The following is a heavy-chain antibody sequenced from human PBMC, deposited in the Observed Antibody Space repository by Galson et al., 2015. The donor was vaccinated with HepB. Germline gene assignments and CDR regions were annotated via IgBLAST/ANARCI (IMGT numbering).Heavy chain of an antibody. V-gene: IGHV3-7*03. CDR3: VRDRTYKGGNFFDF. CDR2: IRYDEYEY. J-gene: IGHJ4*02. Sequence: SWIRQAPGKRPEWVANIRYDEYEYYYADFVKGRFTISRDNARNSVFLQMSSLRRDDTAVYYCVRDRTYKGGNFFDFWGQGALVTVSS. D-gene: IGHD3-10*01.